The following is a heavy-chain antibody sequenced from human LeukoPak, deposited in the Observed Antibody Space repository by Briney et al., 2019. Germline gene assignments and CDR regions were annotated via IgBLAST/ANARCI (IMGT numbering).Heavy chain of an antibody. CDR1: GRSISSSSYY. CDR3: ARLRRLAIIDY. V-gene: IGHV4-39*01. CDR2: IYYSGST. Sequence: PSETLSLTCTVSGRSISSSSYYWGSIRQPPGKGLECIANIYYSGSTYYNPTLKSRVTISVDTSKNQFSLKLSSVTAADTAVYYCARLRRLAIIDYWGQGTLVTVSS. D-gene: IGHD3-3*02. J-gene: IGHJ4*02.